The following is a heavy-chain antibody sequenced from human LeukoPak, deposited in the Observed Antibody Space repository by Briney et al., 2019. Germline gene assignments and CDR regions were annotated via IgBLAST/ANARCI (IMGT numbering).Heavy chain of an antibody. CDR2: INPSGGST. CDR1: GYTFTSYY. V-gene: IGHV1-46*01. D-gene: IGHD6-13*01. Sequence: ASVKVSCKASGYTFTSYYMHWVRQAPGQGLEWMGIINPSGGSTSYAQKFQGRVTMIGDTSTSTVYMELSSLRSEDTAVYYCAKMYRSSSFDYWGQGTLVTVSS. CDR3: AKMYRSSSFDY. J-gene: IGHJ4*02.